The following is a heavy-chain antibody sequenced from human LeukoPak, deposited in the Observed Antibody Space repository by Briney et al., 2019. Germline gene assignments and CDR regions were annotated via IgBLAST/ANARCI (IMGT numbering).Heavy chain of an antibody. V-gene: IGHV1-18*01. CDR1: GYMFSSYG. CDR3: ARDVSHRLFYDSSGYYILFDY. D-gene: IGHD3-22*01. CDR2: ISANNGNA. J-gene: IGHJ4*02. Sequence: GASVKVSCKASGYMFSSYGISWVRQAPGQGLAWMGWISANNGNANYAQKLQGRVTMTRDTSTSTAYMELRSLRSDDTAVYYCARDVSHRLFYDSSGYYILFDYWGQGTLVTVSS.